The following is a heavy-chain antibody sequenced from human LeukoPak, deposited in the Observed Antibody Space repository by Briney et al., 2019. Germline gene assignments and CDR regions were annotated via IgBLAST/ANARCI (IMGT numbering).Heavy chain of an antibody. Sequence: GGSLRLSCAASGFTFSSYDMHWVRQATGKGLEWVSAIGTAGDTYYADSVKGRFTVSRDNSKNTLYLQMNSLRAEDTAVYYCAREDRSSWYRHWGQGTLVTVSS. CDR3: AREDRSSWYRH. CDR2: IGTAGDT. D-gene: IGHD6-13*01. CDR1: GFTFSSYD. J-gene: IGHJ4*02. V-gene: IGHV3-13*01.